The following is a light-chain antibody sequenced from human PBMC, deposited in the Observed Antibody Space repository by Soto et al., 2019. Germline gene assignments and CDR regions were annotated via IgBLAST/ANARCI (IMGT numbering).Light chain of an antibody. J-gene: IGKJ1*01. CDR2: GAS. Sequence: TLSTGTLSLSAREAATLSCRASQTIGRTYLARYQQNPGQAPRLLIYGASTRAAIIPARFSGSGSGTEFTLTIRSLQSEDFARYYCQQSNKWPRTFGEGTKVDIK. CDR1: QTIGRTY. V-gene: IGKV3-15*01. CDR3: QQSNKWPRT.